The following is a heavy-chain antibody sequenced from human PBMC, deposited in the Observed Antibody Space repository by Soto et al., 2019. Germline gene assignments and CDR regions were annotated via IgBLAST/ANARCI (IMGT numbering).Heavy chain of an antibody. CDR2: ISSSSSYI. Sequence: GGSLRLSCAASGFTFSSYSMNWVRQAPGKGLEWVSSISSSSSYIYYADSVKGRFTISRDNAKNSLYLQMNSLRAEDTAVYYCARFRFRQKLALEAQYFDYWGKGTLVTVSS. CDR1: GFTFSSYS. D-gene: IGHD1-1*01. J-gene: IGHJ4*02. V-gene: IGHV3-21*01. CDR3: ARFRFRQKLALEAQYFDY.